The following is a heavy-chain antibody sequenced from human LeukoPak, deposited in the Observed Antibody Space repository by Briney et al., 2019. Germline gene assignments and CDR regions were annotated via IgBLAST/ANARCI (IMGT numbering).Heavy chain of an antibody. D-gene: IGHD3-22*01. Sequence: PGGSLRLSCAASGFTXXXYSMHXXXXXPGKXLEWVSYISSXSSTIYYADSXXGRFTISRDNAKNSLYLQMNSLRDEDTAVYYCARAAPYYYDSSGYSAFDSWGQGTMVIVSA. J-gene: IGHJ3*02. CDR2: ISSXSSTI. CDR3: ARAAPYYYDSSGYSAFDS. V-gene: IGHV3-48*02. CDR1: GFTXXXYS.